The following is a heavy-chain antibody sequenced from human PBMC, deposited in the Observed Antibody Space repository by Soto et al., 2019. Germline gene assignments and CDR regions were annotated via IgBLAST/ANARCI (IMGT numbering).Heavy chain of an antibody. V-gene: IGHV4-31*03. CDR1: GGSISSGGYY. Sequence: QVQLQESGPGLVKPSQTLSLTCTVSGGSISSGGYYWSWIRQHPGKGLEWIGYIYYSGSTYYNPSLQSRVTIPVDPSKNQFSQKLSSVTAADTAVYYCASARGSGYDWYYWGQGTLVTVSS. J-gene: IGHJ4*02. CDR2: IYYSGST. CDR3: ASARGSGYDWYY. D-gene: IGHD5-12*01.